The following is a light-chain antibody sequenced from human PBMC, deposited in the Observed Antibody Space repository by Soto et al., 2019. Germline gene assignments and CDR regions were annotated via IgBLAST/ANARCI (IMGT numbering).Light chain of an antibody. J-gene: IGKJ4*01. Sequence: AIRMTQSPSSCSASTGDRVTITCLASQGISSYLAWYQQKPGKAPKLLIYAASTLQSGVPSRFSGSGSGTDFTLTISCLQSEDFATYYCQQYYSYPLTFGGGTKVEIK. CDR2: AAS. CDR1: QGISSY. CDR3: QQYYSYPLT. V-gene: IGKV1-8*01.